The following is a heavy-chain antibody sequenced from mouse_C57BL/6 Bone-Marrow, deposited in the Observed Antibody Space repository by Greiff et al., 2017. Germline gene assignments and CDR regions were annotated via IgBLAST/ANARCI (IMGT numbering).Heavy chain of an antibody. CDR3: ARGGGNFYYFDY. D-gene: IGHD2-1*01. CDR2: ISSGGSYT. V-gene: IGHV5-6*01. Sequence: EVNVVESGGDLVKPGGSLKLSCAASGFTFSSYGMSWVRQTPDKRLEWVATISSGGSYTYYPDSVKGRFTISRDNAKNTLYLQMSSLKSEDTAMYYCARGGGNFYYFDYWGQGTTLTVSS. J-gene: IGHJ2*01. CDR1: GFTFSSYG.